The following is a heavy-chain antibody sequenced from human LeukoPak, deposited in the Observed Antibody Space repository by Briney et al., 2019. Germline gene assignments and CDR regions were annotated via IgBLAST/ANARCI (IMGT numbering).Heavy chain of an antibody. V-gene: IGHV3-30*04. CDR1: GFTFSSYA. J-gene: IGHJ5*02. Sequence: PGRSLRLSCAASGFTFSSYAMHWVRQAPGKGLEWGAVISYDGSNKYYADSVQGRFTTSRDNSKNTLYLQLNSLRAEDTAVYYCARAPSRRWWFDPWGQGTLVTVSS. CDR3: ARAPSRRWWFDP. CDR2: ISYDGSNK.